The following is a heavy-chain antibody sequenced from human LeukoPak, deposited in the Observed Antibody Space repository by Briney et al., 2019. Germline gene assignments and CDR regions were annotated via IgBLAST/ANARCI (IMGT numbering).Heavy chain of an antibody. D-gene: IGHD3-10*01. Sequence: SETLSLTCAVYGGSFSGYYWSWIRQRPGKGLEWIGEINHSGSTNYNPSLKSRVTISVDTSKNQFSLKLSSVTAADTAVYYCARWYYYGSGSSQWGQGTLVTVSS. CDR2: INHSGST. CDR3: ARWYYYGSGSSQ. J-gene: IGHJ4*02. CDR1: GGSFSGYY. V-gene: IGHV4-34*01.